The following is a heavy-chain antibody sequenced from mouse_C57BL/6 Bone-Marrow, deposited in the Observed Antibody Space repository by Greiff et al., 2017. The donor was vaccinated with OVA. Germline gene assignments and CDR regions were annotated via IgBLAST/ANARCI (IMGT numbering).Heavy chain of an antibody. J-gene: IGHJ2*01. D-gene: IGHD1-1*01. V-gene: IGHV5-6*02. CDR2: IRSGGSYT. CDR3: ARYFHYYGSSLDY. Sequence: VKLMESGGDLVKPGGSLKLSCAASGFTFSSYGMSWVRQTPDKRLEWVATIRSGGSYTYYPDSVKGRFTISRDKAKNTLYLQMSSLKSEDTAMYYCARYFHYYGSSLDYWGQGTTLTVSS. CDR1: GFTFSSYG.